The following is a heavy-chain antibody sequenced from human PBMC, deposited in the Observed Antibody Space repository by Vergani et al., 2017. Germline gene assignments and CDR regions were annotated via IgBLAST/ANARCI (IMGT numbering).Heavy chain of an antibody. CDR2: IYYSGST. CDR1: GGSISSYY. CDR3: ARHYGDYPFEPSYYYGMDV. Sequence: QVQLQESGPGLVKPSETLSLTCTVSGGSISSYYWGWIRQPPGKGLEWIGSIYYSGSTYYNPSLKSRVTISVDTSKNQFSLKLSSVTAADTAVYYCARHYGDYPFEPSYYYGMDVWGQGTTVTVSS. D-gene: IGHD4-17*01. J-gene: IGHJ6*02. V-gene: IGHV4-39*01.